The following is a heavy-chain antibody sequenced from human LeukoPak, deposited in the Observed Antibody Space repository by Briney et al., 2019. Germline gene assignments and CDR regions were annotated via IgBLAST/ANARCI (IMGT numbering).Heavy chain of an antibody. CDR2: ISSGSTI. CDR1: GFTFSDCY. CDR3: ARGVILDY. V-gene: IGHV3-11*01. D-gene: IGHD3-10*01. Sequence: PGGSLRLSCAASGFTFSDCYMSWIRQAPGKGLEWVSYISSGSTIYYADSVKGRFTISRDNAKNSLYLQMNSLRAEDTAVYYCARGVILDYWGQGTLVTVSS. J-gene: IGHJ4*02.